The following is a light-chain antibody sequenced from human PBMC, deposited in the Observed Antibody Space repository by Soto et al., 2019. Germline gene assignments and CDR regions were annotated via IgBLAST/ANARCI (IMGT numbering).Light chain of an antibody. J-gene: IGKJ5*01. V-gene: IGKV3-20*01. CDR2: GAS. CDR3: QQYGSSSPIT. Sequence: EIVLTQSPGTLSLSPGERATLSCRASQSVSRSLAWYQQKPGQAPRLLIYGASSRATVIPDRFSGSGSGTDFTLTISRLEPEDFAVYYCQQYGSSSPITFGHGTRLEIK. CDR1: QSVSRS.